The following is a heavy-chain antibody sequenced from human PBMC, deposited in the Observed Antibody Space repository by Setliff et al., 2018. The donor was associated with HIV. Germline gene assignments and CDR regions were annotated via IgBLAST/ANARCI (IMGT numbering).Heavy chain of an antibody. Sequence: SETLSLTCTVSGYSISIVYYWGWIRQPPGKGREWIGSIYHSGSTYYNPSLKSRVTISVDTSKNQFSLKLSSVIAADTAVYYCASDMRGVVVTNMYEYYGMDVWGQGTTVTVSS. CDR3: ASDMRGVVVTNMYEYYGMDV. CDR2: IYHSGST. CDR1: GYSISIVYY. D-gene: IGHD2-21*02. V-gene: IGHV4-38-2*02. J-gene: IGHJ6*02.